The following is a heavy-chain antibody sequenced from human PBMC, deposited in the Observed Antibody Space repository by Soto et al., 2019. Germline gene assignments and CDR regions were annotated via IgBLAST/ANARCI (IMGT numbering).Heavy chain of an antibody. J-gene: IGHJ6*02. CDR2: MNPNSGNT. D-gene: IGHD6-13*01. CDR1: GYTFTSYD. Sequence: ASVKVSCKASGYTFTSYDINWVRQATGQGLEWMGWMNPNSGNTGYAQKFQGRVTMTRNTSISTAYMELSSLRSEDTAVYYCAVYSSSWYGIWYYYYGMDVWGQGTTVTVSS. CDR3: AVYSSSWYGIWYYYYGMDV. V-gene: IGHV1-8*01.